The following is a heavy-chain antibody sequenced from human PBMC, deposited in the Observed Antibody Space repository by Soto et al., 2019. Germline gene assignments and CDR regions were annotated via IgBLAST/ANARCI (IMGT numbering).Heavy chain of an antibody. CDR3: ARSWKYYYGSGSSDYYYYYSMDV. J-gene: IGHJ6*02. V-gene: IGHV1-69*13. CDR1: GGTFSSYA. CDR2: IIPIFGTA. Sequence: ASVKVSCKASGGTFSSYAISWVRQAPGQGLEWMGGIIPIFGTANYAQKFQGRVTITADESTSTAYMELSSLRSEDTAVYYCARSWKYYYGSGSSDYYYYYSMDVWGQGTTVTVSS. D-gene: IGHD3-10*01.